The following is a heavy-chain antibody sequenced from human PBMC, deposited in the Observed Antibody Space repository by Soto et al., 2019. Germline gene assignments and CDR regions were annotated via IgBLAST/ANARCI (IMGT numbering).Heavy chain of an antibody. J-gene: IGHJ4*02. CDR1: GFTFSRYA. D-gene: IGHD3-3*01. CDR2: ISGSGGST. CDR3: AKDIDYDFWSGASFDY. V-gene: IGHV3-23*01. Sequence: GGSLRLSCAASGFTFSRYAMSWVLQAPGKGLEWVSAISGSGGSTYYADSVKGRFTISRDNSKNTLYLQMNSLRAEDTAVYYCAKDIDYDFWSGASFDYWGQGTLVTVSS.